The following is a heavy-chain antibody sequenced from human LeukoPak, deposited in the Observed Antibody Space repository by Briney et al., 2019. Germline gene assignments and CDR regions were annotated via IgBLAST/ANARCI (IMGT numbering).Heavy chain of an antibody. J-gene: IGHJ4*02. CDR3: ARLSNWYGVY. Sequence: SETLSLTCTVSGGSISSSPYYWGWIRQSPGKGLEWIGSIYYSGSTYYNPSLKSRVTISVDTSKNQFSLKLSSVTAADTAVYYCARLSNWYGVYWGQGTLVTVSS. CDR2: IYYSGST. CDR1: GGSISSSPYY. D-gene: IGHD6-13*01. V-gene: IGHV4-39*01.